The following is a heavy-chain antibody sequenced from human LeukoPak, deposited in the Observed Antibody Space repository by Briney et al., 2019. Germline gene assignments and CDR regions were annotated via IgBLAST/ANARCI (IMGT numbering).Heavy chain of an antibody. D-gene: IGHD6-13*01. V-gene: IGHV3-30*04. CDR3: ARLMGYSSSWYEGVFDY. Sequence: GRSLRLSCAASGFTFSSYAMHWVRQAPGKGLEWVAVISYDGSNKYYADSVKGRFTISRDNSKNTLYLQMSSLRAEDTAVYYCARLMGYSSSWYEGVFDYWGQGTLVTVSS. J-gene: IGHJ4*02. CDR2: ISYDGSNK. CDR1: GFTFSSYA.